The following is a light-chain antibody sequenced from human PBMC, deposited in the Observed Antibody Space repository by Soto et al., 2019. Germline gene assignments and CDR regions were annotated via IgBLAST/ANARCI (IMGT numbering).Light chain of an antibody. CDR3: QQLNSYPLT. V-gene: IGKV1-9*01. Sequence: DIQLTQSPSFLSASVGDRVSITCRASQGITSFLAWYQQIPGKAPKLLIYTASTLQSGVPPRFSGRGSGKKFTLTISRLQAEDFGNYYCQQLNSYPLTFGGGTRVAIK. J-gene: IGKJ4*01. CDR1: QGITSF. CDR2: TAS.